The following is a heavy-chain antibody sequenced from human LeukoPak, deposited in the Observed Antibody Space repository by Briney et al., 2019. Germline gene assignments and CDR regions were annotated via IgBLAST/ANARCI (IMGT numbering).Heavy chain of an antibody. V-gene: IGHV3-21*01. CDR2: ISSTSSYI. CDR1: GFTFSTYS. D-gene: IGHD4-23*01. CDR3: ARDVDYRGRLDN. J-gene: IGHJ4*02. Sequence: GGSLRLSCAASGFTFSTYSMNWVRQAPGKGLEWVSSISSTSSYIYYADSVKGRFTFSRDNSKNTLYLQMNSLRAEDTAVYYCARDVDYRGRLDNWGEGTLVTVSS.